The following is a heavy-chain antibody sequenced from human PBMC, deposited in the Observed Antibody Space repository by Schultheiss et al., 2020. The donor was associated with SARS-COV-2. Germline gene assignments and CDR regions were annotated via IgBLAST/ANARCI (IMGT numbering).Heavy chain of an antibody. Sequence: GSLRLSCAVYGGSFSGYYWSWIRQPPGKGLEWIGSIYYSGSTYYNPSLKSRVTISVDTSKNQFSLKLSSVTAADTAVYYCARRRFGYGMDVWGQGTTVTVSS. J-gene: IGHJ6*02. CDR3: ARRRFGYGMDV. CDR1: GGSFSGYY. D-gene: IGHD3-10*01. CDR2: IYYSGST. V-gene: IGHV4-34*01.